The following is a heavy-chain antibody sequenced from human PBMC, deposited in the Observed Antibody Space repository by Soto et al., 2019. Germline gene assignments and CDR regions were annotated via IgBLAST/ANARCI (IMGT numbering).Heavy chain of an antibody. CDR2: ISFDGSTE. V-gene: IGHV3-30*18. D-gene: IGHD3-10*01. CDR3: AKEGCYQGSGGYLSFDY. CDR1: GLTFSSYG. J-gene: IGHJ4*02. Sequence: GGSLRLSCAASGLTFSSYGMHWVRQAPGKGLEWVAVISFDGSTEYYVDFVKGRFTISRDNSKNTLYLQMNSLRAEDTAVYYCAKEGCYQGSGGYLSFDYCGQGTLVTVSS.